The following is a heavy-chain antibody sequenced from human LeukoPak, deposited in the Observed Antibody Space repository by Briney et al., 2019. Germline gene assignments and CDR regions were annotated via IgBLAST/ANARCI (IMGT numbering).Heavy chain of an antibody. D-gene: IGHD6-25*01. V-gene: IGHV3-20*04. J-gene: IGHJ6*03. CDR3: ARAQRGDYMDV. CDR1: GFTFDDYG. Sequence: SGGSLRLSCAASGFTFDDYGLSWVRQAPGKGLEWVSGINWNGGSTGYADSVKGRFTISRDNSKNTLYLLMNNLRAEDTAVYYCARAQRGDYMDVRGKGTTVTISS. CDR2: INWNGGST.